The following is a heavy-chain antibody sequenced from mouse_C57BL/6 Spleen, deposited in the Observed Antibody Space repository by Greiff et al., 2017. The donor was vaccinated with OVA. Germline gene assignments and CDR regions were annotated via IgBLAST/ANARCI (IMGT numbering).Heavy chain of an antibody. Sequence: VQLQQSGAELVRPGASVKLSCTASGFNIKDYYMHWVKQRPEQGLEWIGRIDPEDGDTEYAPKFHGKATMTADPSSNTAYLQLSSLTSEDTAVYYCTTYAHYYGSSLDYWGQGTTLTVSS. CDR3: TTYAHYYGSSLDY. D-gene: IGHD1-1*01. V-gene: IGHV14-1*01. CDR2: IDPEDGDT. CDR1: GFNIKDYY. J-gene: IGHJ2*01.